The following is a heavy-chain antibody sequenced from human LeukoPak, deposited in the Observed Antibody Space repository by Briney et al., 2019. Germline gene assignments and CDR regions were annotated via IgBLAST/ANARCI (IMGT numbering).Heavy chain of an antibody. V-gene: IGHV5-51*01. CDR3: ARLAPDYADYWFDP. D-gene: IGHD4-17*01. CDR2: IYPGDSDT. Sequence: GESLKISCKGSGYSFTNFWIGWVRQMPGKGLEWMGIIYPGDSDTRYNPSFQGHVTISADTSISTAYLQWTSLKPSDTAIYYCARLAPDYADYWFDPWGQGTLVTVSS. J-gene: IGHJ5*02. CDR1: GYSFTNFW.